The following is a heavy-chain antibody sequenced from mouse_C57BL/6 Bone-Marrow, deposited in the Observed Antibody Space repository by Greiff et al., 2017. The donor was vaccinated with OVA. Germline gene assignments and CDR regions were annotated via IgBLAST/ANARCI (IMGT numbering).Heavy chain of an antibody. CDR3: TYLLLRPFAY. J-gene: IGHJ3*01. D-gene: IGHD1-1*01. V-gene: IGHV14-4*01. CDR1: GFNIKDDY. CDR2: IDPENGDT. Sequence: EVKLVESGAELVRPGASVKLSCTASGFNIKDDYMHWVKQRPEQGLEWIGWIDPENGDTEYASKFQGKATITADTSSNTAYLQLSSLTSEDTAVYYCTYLLLRPFAYWGQGTLVTVSA.